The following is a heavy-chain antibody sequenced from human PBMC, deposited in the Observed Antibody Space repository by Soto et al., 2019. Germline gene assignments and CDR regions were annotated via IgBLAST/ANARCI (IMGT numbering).Heavy chain of an antibody. V-gene: IGHV1-18*01. CDR2: ISAYNGNT. J-gene: IGHJ4*02. D-gene: IGHD3-22*01. CDR3: ARDIATYYYDSSGYGNFDY. CDR1: GYTFTSYG. Sequence: QVQLVQSGAEVKKPGASVKVSCKASGYTFTSYGISWVRKAPGQGLEWMGWISAYNGNTNYAQKLQGRVTMTTDTSTSTAYMELRSLRSDDTAVYYCARDIATYYYDSSGYGNFDYWGQGTLVTVSS.